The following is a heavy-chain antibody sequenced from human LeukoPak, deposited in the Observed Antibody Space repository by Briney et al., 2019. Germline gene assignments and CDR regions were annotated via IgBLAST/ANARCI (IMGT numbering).Heavy chain of an antibody. J-gene: IGHJ4*02. CDR1: GFAFDDFA. CDR3: SRNGLVDFDY. V-gene: IGHV3-49*04. Sequence: GGSLRLSCTTSGFAFDDFAMSWVRQPAGKGLEWEGFIRRRAYGGAAEYAASVKGRFIISRDDSKGIAYLQMNILKTEDTAVYYCSRNGLVDFDYWGQGSRVIVSP. CDR2: IRRRAYGGAA.